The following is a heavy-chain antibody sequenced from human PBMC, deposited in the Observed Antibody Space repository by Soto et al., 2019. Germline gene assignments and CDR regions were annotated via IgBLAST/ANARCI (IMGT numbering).Heavy chain of an antibody. CDR1: GGSFSGYY. Sequence: SETLPLTCAVYGGSFSGYYWSWIRQPPGKGLEWIGEINHSGSTNYNPSLKSRVTISVDTSKNQFSLKLSSVTAADTAVYYCARGPGWYYGSGSYFWGQGTTVTVSS. V-gene: IGHV4-34*01. D-gene: IGHD3-10*01. CDR3: ARGPGWYYGSGSYF. CDR2: INHSGST. J-gene: IGHJ6*02.